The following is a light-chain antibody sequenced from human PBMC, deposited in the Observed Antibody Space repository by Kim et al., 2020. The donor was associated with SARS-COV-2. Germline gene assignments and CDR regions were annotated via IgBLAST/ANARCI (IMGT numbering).Light chain of an antibody. CDR1: LSVSNY. V-gene: IGKV1-8*01. CDR3: QHYYTYPFT. CDR2: AAS. Sequence: AIRMTQSPSSVSASTGDRVTITCRASLSVSNYLAWYQQKPGKAPDLLIYAASTLQSGVPSRFSGSGSGTEFTLTITNLQSEDFATYYCQHYYTYPFTFGPGTKVDIK. J-gene: IGKJ3*01.